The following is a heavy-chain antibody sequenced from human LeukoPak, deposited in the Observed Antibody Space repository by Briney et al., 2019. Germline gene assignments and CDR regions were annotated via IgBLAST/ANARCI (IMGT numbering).Heavy chain of an antibody. CDR3: AGVGSGYYGSGSSG. CDR2: IIPIFGTA. V-gene: IGHV1-69*01. CDR1: GGTFSSYA. Sequence: GSSVKVSCKASGGTFSSYAISWVRQAPGQGLEWMGGIIPIFGTANYAQKFQGRVTITADESTSTAYMELSSLRSEDTAVYYCAGVGSGYYGSGSSGWGQGTLVTVSS. J-gene: IGHJ4*02. D-gene: IGHD3-10*01.